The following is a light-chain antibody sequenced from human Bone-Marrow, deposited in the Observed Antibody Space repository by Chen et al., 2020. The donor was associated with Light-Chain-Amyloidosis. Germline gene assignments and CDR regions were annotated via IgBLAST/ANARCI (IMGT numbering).Light chain of an antibody. CDR3: QQYATYPLT. CDR1: QSIGTW. Sequence: DIQMTQSPSTLSAAVGDRVTISCRASQSIGTWLAWYQQKPVQAPKRLIHDASSLQNEVPSRFSGSGSGTEFSLTITTLQPDDFASYYCQQYATYPLTFGGGTKVDIK. V-gene: IGKV1-5*01. J-gene: IGKJ4*01. CDR2: DAS.